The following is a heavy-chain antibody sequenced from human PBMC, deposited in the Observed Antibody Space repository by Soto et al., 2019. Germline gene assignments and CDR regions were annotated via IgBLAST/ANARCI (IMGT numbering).Heavy chain of an antibody. CDR2: ISGSGGST. CDR3: AIAYQTWPGYSSGWYLDY. CDR1: GFTFSSYA. D-gene: IGHD6-19*01. V-gene: IGHV3-23*01. Sequence: GVSLRLSCAASGFTFSSYAMSWVRQAPGKGLEWVSAISGSGGSTYYADSVKGRFTISRDNSKSTLYLQMNSLRAEDTAVYYCAIAYQTWPGYSSGWYLDYWGQGTLVTVSS. J-gene: IGHJ4*02.